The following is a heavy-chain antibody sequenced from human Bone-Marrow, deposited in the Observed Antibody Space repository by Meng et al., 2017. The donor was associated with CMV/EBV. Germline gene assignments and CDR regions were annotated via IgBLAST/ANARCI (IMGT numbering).Heavy chain of an antibody. J-gene: IGHJ6*01. CDR3: ARIQGGRSSWPYYYYGMDV. V-gene: IGHV4-61*01. D-gene: IGHD2-2*01. Sequence: GSLRLSCTVSGGSVSSGSYYWSWIRQPPGKGLEWIGYIYYSGSTNYNPSLKSRVTISVDTSKNQFSLKLSSVTAADTAVYYCARIQGGRSSWPYYYYGMDVWGQGTTVTVYS. CDR1: GGSVSSGSYY. CDR2: IYYSGST.